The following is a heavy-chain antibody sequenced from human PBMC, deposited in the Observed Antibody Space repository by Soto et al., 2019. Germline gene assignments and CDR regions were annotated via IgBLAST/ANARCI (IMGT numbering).Heavy chain of an antibody. D-gene: IGHD1-7*01. CDR2: TYYRSKWYN. J-gene: IGHJ6*02. V-gene: IGHV6-1*01. Sequence: SQTLSLTCAISGDSVSSNSAAWNWVRQSPSRGLEWLGRTYYRSKWYNDYAVSVKSRITINPDTSKNQFSLQLNSVTPEDTAVYYCARVNWNLGYYGMDVWGQGTSVTVSS. CDR1: GDSVSSNSAA. CDR3: ARVNWNLGYYGMDV.